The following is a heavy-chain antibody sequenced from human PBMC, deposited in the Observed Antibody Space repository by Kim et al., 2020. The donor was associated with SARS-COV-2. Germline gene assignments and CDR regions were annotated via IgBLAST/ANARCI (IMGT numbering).Heavy chain of an antibody. V-gene: IGHV4-39*01. CDR1: GDSINSSSFY. J-gene: IGHJ5*02. CDR2: ISYSGST. Sequence: SETLSLTCTVSGDSINSSSFYWGWIRQPPGKGLEWIGSISYSGSTYYNPSLKSRVTISVDTSTNQFSLKLSSVTAADAAVYYCARIVSSSSLRCWFDPWGQGILVTVSS. CDR3: ARIVSSSSLRCWFDP. D-gene: IGHD1-26*01.